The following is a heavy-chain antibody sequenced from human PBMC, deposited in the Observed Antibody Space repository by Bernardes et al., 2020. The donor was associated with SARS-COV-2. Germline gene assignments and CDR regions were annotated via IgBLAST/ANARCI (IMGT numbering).Heavy chain of an antibody. V-gene: IGHV3-33*01. J-gene: IGHJ4*02. CDR3: ARDYWSFYGSGSFYLGLV. D-gene: IGHD3-10*01. Sequence: GSLRRYNAASGFTVSSYAMHWVRKAPGKGLEWVAVIWHDGRKKYYGDPAKGRFTISRDNAKNTLYLQMNSLRAEDTAVYYCARDYWSFYGSGSFYLGLVWGQGTLVTVSS. CDR2: IWHDGRKK. CDR1: GFTVSSYA.